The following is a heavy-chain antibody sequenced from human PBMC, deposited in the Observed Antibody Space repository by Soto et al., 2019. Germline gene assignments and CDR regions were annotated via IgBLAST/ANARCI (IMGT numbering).Heavy chain of an antibody. J-gene: IGHJ6*03. V-gene: IGHV3-49*04. CDR2: IRSKAYGGTT. Sequence: GGSLRLSCTASGFTFGDYAMSWVRQAPGKGLEWVGFIRSKAYGGTTEYAASVKGRFTISRDDSKSIAYLQMNSLKTEDTAVYYCTRSEGVVPAAGAYYYYMDVWGKGTTVTVSS. CDR1: GFTFGDYA. D-gene: IGHD2-2*01. CDR3: TRSEGVVPAAGAYYYYMDV.